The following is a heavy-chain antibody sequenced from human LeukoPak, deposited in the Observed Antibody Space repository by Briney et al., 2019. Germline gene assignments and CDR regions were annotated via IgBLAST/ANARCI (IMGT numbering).Heavy chain of an antibody. J-gene: IGHJ4*02. V-gene: IGHV3-23*01. CDR3: AKDWDMAPGY. D-gene: IGHD2-15*01. Sequence: GGSLRLSRAASGFTFSSYAMSWVRQAPGKGLEWVSSISGSDASTYYADSVKGRFTISRDNSKNTLYLQMNSLRADDTAVYYCAKDWDMAPGYWGQGTLVTVSS. CDR1: GFTFSSYA. CDR2: ISGSDAST.